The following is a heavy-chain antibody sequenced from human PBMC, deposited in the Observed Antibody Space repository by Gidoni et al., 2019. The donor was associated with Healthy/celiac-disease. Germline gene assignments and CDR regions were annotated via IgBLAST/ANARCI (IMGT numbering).Heavy chain of an antibody. D-gene: IGHD3-10*01. V-gene: IGHV4-59*01. CDR1: GGSISSYY. J-gene: IGHJ3*02. CDR3: AREKYYYGSGKAFDI. CDR2: IYYSGST. Sequence: QVQLQESGPGLVKPSETLSLTCTVPGGSISSYYWSWIRQPPGKGLEWIGYIYYSGSTNYNPSLKSRVTISVDTSKNQFSLKLSSVTAADTAVYYCAREKYYYGSGKAFDIWGQGTMVTVSS.